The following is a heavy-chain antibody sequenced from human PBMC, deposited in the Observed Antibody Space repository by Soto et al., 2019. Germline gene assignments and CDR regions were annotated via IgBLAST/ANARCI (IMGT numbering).Heavy chain of an antibody. CDR2: IIPILGIA. CDR1: GGTFSSYT. Sequence: SVKVSCKASGGTFSSYTISWVRQAPGQGLEWMGRIIPILGIANYAQKFQGRVTITADKSTSTAYMELSSLRSEDTAVYYCARTTDCSSTSCYNGPWGQGTLVTVSS. D-gene: IGHD2-2*02. J-gene: IGHJ5*02. CDR3: ARTTDCSSTSCYNGP. V-gene: IGHV1-69*02.